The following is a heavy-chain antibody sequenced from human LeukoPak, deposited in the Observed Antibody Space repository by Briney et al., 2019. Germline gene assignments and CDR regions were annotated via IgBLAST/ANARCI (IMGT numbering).Heavy chain of an antibody. D-gene: IGHD2-15*01. Sequence: GGSLRLSCAASGFTFSNYWMSWVRQAPGKGLEWVAFIKEDGSEKYYVDSVKGRFTISRDNAENSLYLQMNSLRAEDTAVYYCARDRGGRTGLDDWGQGTLVTVSS. CDR3: ARDRGGRTGLDD. V-gene: IGHV3-7*04. CDR1: GFTFSNYW. J-gene: IGHJ4*02. CDR2: IKEDGSEK.